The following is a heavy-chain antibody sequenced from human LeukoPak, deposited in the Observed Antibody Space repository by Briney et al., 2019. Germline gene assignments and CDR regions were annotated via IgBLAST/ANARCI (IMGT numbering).Heavy chain of an antibody. D-gene: IGHD7-27*01. CDR2: ISVSGTTI. V-gene: IGHV3-48*03. Sequence: PGRSLRLSCAASGFTFSDYEMNWVRQAPGKGLEWLSHISVSGTTIHYADSVKGRFTISRDNAKNSVYLQMTSLRVEDTAVYYCTRNNWGIDYWGQGTLVTVSS. J-gene: IGHJ4*02. CDR3: TRNNWGIDY. CDR1: GFTFSDYE.